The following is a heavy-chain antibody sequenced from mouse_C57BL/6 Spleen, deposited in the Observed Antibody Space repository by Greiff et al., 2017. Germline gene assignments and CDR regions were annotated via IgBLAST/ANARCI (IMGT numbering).Heavy chain of an antibody. V-gene: IGHV1-26*01. CDR3: AREGPSIV. D-gene: IGHD2-3*01. CDR2: INPNNGGT. Sequence: EVQLQQSGPELVKPGASVKISCKASGYTFTDYYMNWVKQSHGKSLEWIGDINPNNGGTSYNQKFKGKATLTVDKSSSTAYMELRSLTSEDSAVYYCAREGPSIVWGTGTTVTVSS. J-gene: IGHJ1*03. CDR1: GYTFTDYY.